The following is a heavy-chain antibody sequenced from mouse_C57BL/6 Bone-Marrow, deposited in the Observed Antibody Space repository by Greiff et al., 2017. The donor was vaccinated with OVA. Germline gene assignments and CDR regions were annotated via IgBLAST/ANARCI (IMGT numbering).Heavy chain of an antibody. CDR3: AREGSLSIRFRRGYYFDY. CDR1: GFTFSDNY. CDR2: INYDGSST. D-gene: IGHD2-3*01. V-gene: IGHV5-16*01. Sequence: EVKLEESEGGLVQPGSSMKLSCTASGFTFSDNYMAWVRQVPEKGLEWVANINYDGSSTYYLDSLKSRFIISRDNAKNILYLQMSSLKSEDAATYYCAREGSLSIRFRRGYYFDYWGQGTTLTVSS. J-gene: IGHJ2*01.